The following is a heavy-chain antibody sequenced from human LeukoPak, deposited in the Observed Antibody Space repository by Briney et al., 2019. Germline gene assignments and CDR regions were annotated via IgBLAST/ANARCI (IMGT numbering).Heavy chain of an antibody. CDR1: GFTFSSYW. Sequence: GGSLRLSCAASGFTFSSYWMHWVRQAPGKGLVWVSRINSDGSSTSYADSVKGRFTISRDNSKNTLYLQMNSLRDEDTAIYYCAKAEINSAWYGDYWGQGTLVTVSS. J-gene: IGHJ4*02. CDR2: INSDGSST. CDR3: AKAEINSAWYGDY. V-gene: IGHV3-74*01. D-gene: IGHD6-19*01.